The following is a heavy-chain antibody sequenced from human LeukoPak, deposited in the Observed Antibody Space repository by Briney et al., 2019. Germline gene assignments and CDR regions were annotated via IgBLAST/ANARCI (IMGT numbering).Heavy chain of an antibody. CDR1: GASISSYY. Sequence: PSGTLSLTCSVSGASISSYYWSWVRQPAGKGLEWIGRIYISGTTKHNPSLRSRVTMSVDTSKNQFSLRLTSVTAADTAVYFCARDDVPYRGTYTPFDVWGQGTLVTVSS. CDR2: IYISGTT. D-gene: IGHD3-10*02. V-gene: IGHV4-4*07. CDR3: ARDDVPYRGTYTPFDV. J-gene: IGHJ4*02.